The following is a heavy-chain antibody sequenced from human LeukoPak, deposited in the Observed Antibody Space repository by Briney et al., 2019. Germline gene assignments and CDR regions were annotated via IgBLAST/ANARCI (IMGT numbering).Heavy chain of an antibody. V-gene: IGHV5-51*01. J-gene: IGHJ6*02. Sequence: GESLKISCKGSGYSFTNYWIGWVRQMPGKGLEWMGIIYPGDSDTRYSPSFQGQVTISADKSISTAYLQWSSLKASDTAMYYCASAGNGDYYYYGMDVWGQGTTVTVSS. CDR3: ASAGNGDYYYYGMDV. CDR2: IYPGDSDT. D-gene: IGHD2-8*01. CDR1: GYSFTNYW.